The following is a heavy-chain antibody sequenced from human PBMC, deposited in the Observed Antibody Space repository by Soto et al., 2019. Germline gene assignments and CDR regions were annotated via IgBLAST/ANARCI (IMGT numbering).Heavy chain of an antibody. J-gene: IGHJ5*02. CDR2: IYWDDDK. D-gene: IGHD3-9*01. Sequence: QITLKESGPTLVKPTQTLTLTCTFSGFSLSTSGVGVGWIRQPPGKALEWLELIYWDDDKRYSPSLKSRLTITQDTSKNQVVLTMTNMDPVDTATYYCAHGFYDILTGYPNWFDPWGQGTLVTVSS. CDR1: GFSLSTSGVG. CDR3: AHGFYDILTGYPNWFDP. V-gene: IGHV2-5*02.